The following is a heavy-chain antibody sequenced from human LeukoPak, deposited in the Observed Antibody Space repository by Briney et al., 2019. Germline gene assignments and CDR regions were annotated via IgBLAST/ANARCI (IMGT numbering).Heavy chain of an antibody. J-gene: IGHJ4*02. CDR1: GGSISSSSYY. D-gene: IGHD6-19*01. V-gene: IGHV4-39*07. CDR2: IYYSGST. CDR3: ARVGIAVAGSYYFDY. Sequence: PSATLSLTCTVSGGSISSSSYYWGWIRQPPGKGLEWIGSIYYSGSTYYNPSLKSRVTISVDTSKNQFSLKLSSVTAADTAVYYCARVGIAVAGSYYFDYWGQGTLVTVSS.